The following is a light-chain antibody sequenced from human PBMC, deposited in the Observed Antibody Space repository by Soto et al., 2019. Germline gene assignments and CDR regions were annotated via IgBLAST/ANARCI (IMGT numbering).Light chain of an antibody. CDR2: DVT. CDR3: CTYAGSHLDV. Sequence: QSALTQPRSVSGSPGQSVTISCTGTSSDVGGYNYVSWYQQHPGKTPKLMIYDVTKRPSGVPDRFSGSKSGNTASLTISGLQDDDEADYYCCTYAGSHLDVFGTGTKLTVL. J-gene: IGLJ1*01. CDR1: SSDVGGYNY. V-gene: IGLV2-11*01.